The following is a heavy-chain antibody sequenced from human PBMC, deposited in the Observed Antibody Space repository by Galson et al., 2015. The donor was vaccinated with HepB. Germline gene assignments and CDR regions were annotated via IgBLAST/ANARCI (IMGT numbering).Heavy chain of an antibody. CDR2: VYQNGHT. V-gene: IGHV3-66*02. J-gene: IGHJ5*02. CDR1: GFSVSRNY. Sequence: SLRLSCAASGFSVSRNYMTWIRQAAGEGLEWVSAVYQNGHTYSATSVRGRFRISRDESKNILYLQMESLRPEDTAVYYCARGRTYSYSGPLDLWGQGTLVAVSS. D-gene: IGHD5-12*01. CDR3: ARGRTYSYSGPLDL.